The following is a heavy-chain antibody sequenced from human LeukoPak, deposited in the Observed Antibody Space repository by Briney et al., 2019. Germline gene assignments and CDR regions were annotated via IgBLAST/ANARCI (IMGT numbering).Heavy chain of an antibody. J-gene: IGHJ4*02. Sequence: SETLSLTCTVSGGSISSYYWSWIRQPPGKGLEWIGYIYYSGSTKYNPSLKSRVTISVDTSKNQFSLKLSSVTAADTAVYYCARWGIAPFDYWGQGTLVTVSS. CDR2: IYYSGST. CDR1: GGSISSYY. CDR3: ARWGIAPFDY. V-gene: IGHV4-59*01. D-gene: IGHD6-13*01.